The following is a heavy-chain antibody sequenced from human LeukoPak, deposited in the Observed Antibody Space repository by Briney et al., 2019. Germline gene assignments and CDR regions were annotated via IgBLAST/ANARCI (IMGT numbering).Heavy chain of an antibody. Sequence: GGSLRLSCAASGFTFSSYAMSWVRQAPGKGLEWVSAISGSGGSTYYADSVKGRFTISRDNSKNTLYLQMNSLRAEDTAVYYRAKHEFGVVLSDAFDIWGQGTMVTVSS. J-gene: IGHJ3*02. CDR2: ISGSGGST. CDR3: AKHEFGVVLSDAFDI. V-gene: IGHV3-23*01. D-gene: IGHD3-3*01. CDR1: GFTFSSYA.